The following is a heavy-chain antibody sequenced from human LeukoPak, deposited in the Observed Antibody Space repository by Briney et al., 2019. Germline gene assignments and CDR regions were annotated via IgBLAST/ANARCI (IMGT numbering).Heavy chain of an antibody. Sequence: GGSLRLSCAASGFSFSSYAMSWVRQAPGKGLEWVSVISGSGGSTYYADSVKGRFTISRDNSKNTLYLQMNSLRAEDTAVYYCAKPIAVTGDFDYWGQGTLVTVSS. CDR2: ISGSGGST. D-gene: IGHD6-19*01. CDR3: AKPIAVTGDFDY. V-gene: IGHV3-23*01. J-gene: IGHJ4*02. CDR1: GFSFSSYA.